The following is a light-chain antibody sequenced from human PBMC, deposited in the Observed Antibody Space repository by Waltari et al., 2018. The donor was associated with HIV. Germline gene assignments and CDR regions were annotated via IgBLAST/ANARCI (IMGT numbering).Light chain of an antibody. CDR3: QTWGTGIVV. V-gene: IGLV4-69*01. CDR1: SGHTTYA. Sequence: QLVLTQSLSASASLRASVKLTCTLSSGHTTYATAWHQQQPEKGPRFLMKVNSDGSHTRGDGIPDRFSGSSSGAQRYLTISSLQSADEADYYCQTWGTGIVVFGGGTKLTVL. CDR2: VNSDGSH. J-gene: IGLJ2*01.